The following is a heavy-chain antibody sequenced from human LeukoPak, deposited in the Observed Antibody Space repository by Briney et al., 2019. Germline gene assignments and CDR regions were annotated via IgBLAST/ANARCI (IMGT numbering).Heavy chain of an antibody. V-gene: IGHV5-51*01. Sequence: GESLQISCKGSGYSFTTYWIGWVRQLPGKGLEWMGIIDPGDSDTRYSPSFQGQVTISADKSISTAYLQWRSLKASDTAMYYCARHDSGNYSGNDAFDIWGQGTMVTVSS. CDR3: ARHDSGNYSGNDAFDI. CDR1: GYSFTTYW. CDR2: IDPGDSDT. J-gene: IGHJ3*02. D-gene: IGHD1-26*01.